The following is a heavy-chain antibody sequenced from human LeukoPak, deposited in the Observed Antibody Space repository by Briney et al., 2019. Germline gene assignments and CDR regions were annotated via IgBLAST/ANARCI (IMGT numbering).Heavy chain of an antibody. Sequence: PGGSLRLSCAAAGFTFSSFWMSWVREAPGKGLEWVANIKQDGSEKYYVDSVKGRFTISRDNAKNSLYLQMNSLRAEDTAVYYCARGGRISAYFDYWGQGTLVTVSA. D-gene: IGHD3-10*01. V-gene: IGHV3-7*04. CDR2: IKQDGSEK. J-gene: IGHJ4*02. CDR3: ARGGRISAYFDY. CDR1: GFTFSSFW.